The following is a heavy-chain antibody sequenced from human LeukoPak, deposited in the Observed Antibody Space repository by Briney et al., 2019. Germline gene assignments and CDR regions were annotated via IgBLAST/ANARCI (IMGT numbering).Heavy chain of an antibody. D-gene: IGHD2-21*02. CDR1: GDSISNYY. V-gene: IGHV4-59*01. CDR2: IYYSGST. CDR3: ARDVYCGGDCSYFDY. Sequence: PSETLSLTCIVSGDSISNYYWSWIRQPPGKGLEWIGYIYYSGSTNYNPSLKSRLTISVDTSKNQFSLKLSSVTAADTAVYYCARDVYCGGDCSYFDYWGQGTLVTVSS. J-gene: IGHJ4*02.